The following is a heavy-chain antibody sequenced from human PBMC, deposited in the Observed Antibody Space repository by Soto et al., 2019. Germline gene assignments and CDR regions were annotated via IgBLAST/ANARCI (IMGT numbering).Heavy chain of an antibody. CDR2: INSDGSST. Sequence: GGSLRLSCAASGFTFSSYWMHWVRQAPGKGLVWVSRINSDGSSTSYADSVKGRFTISRDNAKNTLYLQMNSLRAEDTAVYYCARGPTGYYTSPYWHLDLWGRGTLVIVSS. CDR3: ARGPTGYYTSPYWHLDL. D-gene: IGHD3-9*01. CDR1: GFTFSSYW. V-gene: IGHV3-74*01. J-gene: IGHJ2*01.